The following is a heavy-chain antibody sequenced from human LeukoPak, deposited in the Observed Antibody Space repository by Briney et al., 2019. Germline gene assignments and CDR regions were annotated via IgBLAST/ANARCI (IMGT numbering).Heavy chain of an antibody. V-gene: IGHV3-30-3*01. J-gene: IGHJ4*02. D-gene: IGHD1-26*01. Sequence: PGRSLRLSCAASGFTFSSYAMHWVRQAPGKGLEWVAVISYDGSNKYYADFVKGRFTISRDNSKNTLYLQMNSLRAEDTAVYYCARSRSGSYNIDYWGQGTLVTVSS. CDR3: ARSRSGSYNIDY. CDR2: ISYDGSNK. CDR1: GFTFSSYA.